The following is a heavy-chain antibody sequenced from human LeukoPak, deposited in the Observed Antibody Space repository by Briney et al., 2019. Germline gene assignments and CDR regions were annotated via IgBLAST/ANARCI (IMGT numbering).Heavy chain of an antibody. Sequence: RGSLRLSCAASGFTFSNYNMNWVRQAPGKGLDWVSSITSTSSYIYYADSVKGRFTISRDNAKNSLYLQMNSLRAEDTALYFCARDPYSGNYGNYYYYYMDVWGKGTTVTISS. CDR2: ITSTSSYI. J-gene: IGHJ6*03. D-gene: IGHD1-26*01. CDR1: GFTFSNYN. CDR3: ARDPYSGNYGNYYYYYMDV. V-gene: IGHV3-21*01.